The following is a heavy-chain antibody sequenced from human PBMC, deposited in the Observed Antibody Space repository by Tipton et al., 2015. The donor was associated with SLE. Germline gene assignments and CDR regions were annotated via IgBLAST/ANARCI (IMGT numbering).Heavy chain of an antibody. CDR3: TRVMTGSRSDF. Sequence: TLSLTCIVSGGSINSSPYYWGWVRQTPGKGLEWLGSISFSGATYFNPSLKSRVTLSRETSNNQFSLNLNSVTAADTAFYYCTRVMTGSRSDFWGRGTLVTVSP. J-gene: IGHJ4*02. V-gene: IGHV4-39*07. CDR2: ISFSGAT. D-gene: IGHD1-26*01. CDR1: GGSINSSPYY.